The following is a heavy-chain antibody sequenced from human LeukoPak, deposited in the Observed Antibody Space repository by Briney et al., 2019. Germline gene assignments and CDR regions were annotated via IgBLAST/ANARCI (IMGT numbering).Heavy chain of an antibody. Sequence: SVKVSCKTSGYTFTNYVINWVRQATGQGLEWMGWMNPNSGNTGYAQKFQGRVTMTRNTSISTAYMELSSLRSEDTAVYYCARERINYGSGSYRVSEKDYYYMDVWGKGTTVTISS. D-gene: IGHD3-10*01. V-gene: IGHV1-8*01. CDR2: MNPNSGNT. CDR1: GYTFTNYV. J-gene: IGHJ6*03. CDR3: ARERINYGSGSYRVSEKDYYYMDV.